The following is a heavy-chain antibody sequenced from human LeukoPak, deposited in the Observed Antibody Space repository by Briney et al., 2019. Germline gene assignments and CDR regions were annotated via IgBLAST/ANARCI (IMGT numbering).Heavy chain of an antibody. J-gene: IGHJ2*01. V-gene: IGHV3-23*01. D-gene: IGHD6-25*01. CDR3: ARVGCSSACCSRSWYFDL. Sequence: AGGSLRLSCAASGFTFSTYAMSWVRQAPGKGLEWVSGISVGGSSTYYADSVKGRFTISRDNLKTTLFLEMSSLRAEDTAVFYCARVGCSSACCSRSWYFDLWGRGTLVTVSS. CDR2: ISVGGSST. CDR1: GFTFSTYA.